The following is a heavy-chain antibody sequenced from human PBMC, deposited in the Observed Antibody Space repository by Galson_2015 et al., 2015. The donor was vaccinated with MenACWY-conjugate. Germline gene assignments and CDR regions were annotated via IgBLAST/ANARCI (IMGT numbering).Heavy chain of an antibody. Sequence: SLRLSCAVSGFTFSKYWMTWVRQAPGKGLEWVANIKQDGGEKYYVDSVKGRFTISRDNSKNTAFLLMNSLRAEDTATYYCFAINSGIDYWGQGTLVTVSS. J-gene: IGHJ4*02. V-gene: IGHV3-7*01. D-gene: IGHD1-26*01. CDR3: FAINSGIDY. CDR2: IKQDGGEK. CDR1: GFTFSKYW.